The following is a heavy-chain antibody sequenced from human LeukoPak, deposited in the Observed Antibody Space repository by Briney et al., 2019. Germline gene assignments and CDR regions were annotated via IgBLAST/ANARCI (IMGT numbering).Heavy chain of an antibody. D-gene: IGHD2-15*01. V-gene: IGHV4-34*01. CDR3: ARGFRTPMYYYYYMDV. Sequence: SETLSLTCAVYGGSFSGYYWSWIRQPPGKGLEWIGEINHSGSTNYNPSLKSRVTISVDTSKNQFSLKLSSVTAADTAVYYCARGFRTPMYYYYYMDVWGKGTTVTVSS. CDR2: INHSGST. J-gene: IGHJ6*03. CDR1: GGSFSGYY.